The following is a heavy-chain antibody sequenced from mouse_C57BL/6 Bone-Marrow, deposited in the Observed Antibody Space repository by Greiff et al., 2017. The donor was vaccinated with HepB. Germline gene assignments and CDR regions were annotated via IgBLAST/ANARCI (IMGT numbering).Heavy chain of an antibody. Sequence: QVQLQQSGAELVRPGASVTLSCKASGYTFTDYEMHWVKQTPVHGLEWIGAIDPETGGTAYNQKFKGKAILTAAKSSSTAYMELRSLTSENSAVYYCTRCRYREWFAYWGQGTLVTVSA. D-gene: IGHD2-14*01. V-gene: IGHV1-15*01. J-gene: IGHJ3*01. CDR1: GYTFTDYE. CDR3: TRCRYREWFAY. CDR2: IDPETGGT.